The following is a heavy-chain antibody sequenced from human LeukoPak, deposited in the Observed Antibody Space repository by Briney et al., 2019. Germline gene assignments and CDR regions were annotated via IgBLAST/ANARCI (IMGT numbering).Heavy chain of an antibody. CDR1: GGSISSGGYY. CDR3: ARHYSSSDNWFDP. Sequence: SQTLSLTCTVSGGSISSGGYYWSWIRQPPGKGLEWIGSIYHSGSTYYNPSLKSRVTISVDTSKNQFSLKLSSVTAADTAVYYCARHYSSSDNWFDPWGQGTLVTVSS. D-gene: IGHD6-13*01. V-gene: IGHV4-30-2*03. J-gene: IGHJ5*02. CDR2: IYHSGST.